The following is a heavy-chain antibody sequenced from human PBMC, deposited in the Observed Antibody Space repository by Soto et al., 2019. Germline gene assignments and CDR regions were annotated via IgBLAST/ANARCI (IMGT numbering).Heavy chain of an antibody. D-gene: IGHD5-18*01. V-gene: IGHV4-34*01. CDR1: GASVNSGSNY. CDR3: ARGQGDTAMARIDY. J-gene: IGHJ4*02. CDR2: INHSGST. Sequence: PSETLSLTCAVSGASVNSGSNYWSWIRQPPGKGLEWIGEINHSGSTNYNPSLKSRVTISVDTSKNQFSLKLSSVTAADTAVYYCARGQGDTAMARIDYWGQGTLVTVSS.